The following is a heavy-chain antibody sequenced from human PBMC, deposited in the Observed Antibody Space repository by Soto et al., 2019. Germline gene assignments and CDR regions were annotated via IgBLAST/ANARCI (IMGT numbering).Heavy chain of an antibody. V-gene: IGHV1-18*01. J-gene: IGHJ4*02. CDR2: ISTYNGNT. CDR1: GYSFTTSG. CDR3: ARRLSGDYDY. D-gene: IGHD4-17*01. Sequence: QSQLLQSGAEVKEPGASVKVSCKPSGYSFTTSGITWVRQAPGQGLEWMGWISTYNGNTSYAQNRQDRVTLTTDTSTSTAYMELRSLRSDDTAVYYCARRLSGDYDYWGQGTLVTVSS.